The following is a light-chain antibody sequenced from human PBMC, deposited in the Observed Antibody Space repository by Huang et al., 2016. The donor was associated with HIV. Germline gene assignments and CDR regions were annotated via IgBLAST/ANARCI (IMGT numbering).Light chain of an antibody. CDR1: HSISSY. V-gene: IGKV1-39*01. CDR2: PAS. J-gene: IGKJ2*01. CDR3: QQSYSTPRT. Sequence: DIQMTQSPSSLSASVGDRVTITCRTSHSISSYLNWYQQQPGKAPKLLIYPASTLQSGVPSRFSGGGSGTDFTLTISSLQAEDFASYYCQQSYSTPRTFGQGTKLDI.